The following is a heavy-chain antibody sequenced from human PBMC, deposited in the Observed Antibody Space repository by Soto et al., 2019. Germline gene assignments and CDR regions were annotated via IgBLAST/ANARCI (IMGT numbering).Heavy chain of an antibody. V-gene: IGHV3-53*01. CDR3: AKGWSGTSRYIDS. CDR1: GFTVGNTY. J-gene: IGHJ4*02. D-gene: IGHD3-3*01. CDR2: IYSGGSI. Sequence: GGSLRLSCEASGFTVGNTYMTWVRQSPGKGLEWVSAIYSGGSILCADSVKGRFTISRDTPKNTLDLQMNSLRVEDTAVYYCAKGWSGTSRYIDSWGQGPMVPVSS.